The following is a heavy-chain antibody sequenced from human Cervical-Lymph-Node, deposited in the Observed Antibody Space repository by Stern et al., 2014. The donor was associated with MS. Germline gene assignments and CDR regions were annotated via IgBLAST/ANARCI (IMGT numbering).Heavy chain of an antibody. V-gene: IGHV7-4-1*02. CDR1: GYTFARNA. J-gene: IGHJ4*02. D-gene: IGHD2-2*01. Sequence: VQLVESGSELKKPGASVKVSCKASGYTFARNALNWVRQAPGQRLEWMGWINTKTGNSTYAQGFRGRFVFSLDPSVSTAYLQISSLKAEDTAIYYCARVKPAAILDYWGQGTLVTVSS. CDR2: INTKTGNS. CDR3: ARVKPAAILDY.